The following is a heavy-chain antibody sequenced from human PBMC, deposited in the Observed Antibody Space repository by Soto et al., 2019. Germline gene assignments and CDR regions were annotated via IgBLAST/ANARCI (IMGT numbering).Heavy chain of an antibody. CDR2: INHSGST. V-gene: IGHV4-34*01. Sequence: SETLPLTCAVYGGSFSDYYRSLIRQPQGKGLEWIGEINHSGSTNYNPSLKSRVTISVDTSKNQFSLKLSSVTAADTAVYYCARGARYSYGQPFDYYYYYMDVWGKGTTVTVSS. CDR3: ARGARYSYGQPFDYYYYYMDV. J-gene: IGHJ6*03. D-gene: IGHD5-18*01. CDR1: GGSFSDYY.